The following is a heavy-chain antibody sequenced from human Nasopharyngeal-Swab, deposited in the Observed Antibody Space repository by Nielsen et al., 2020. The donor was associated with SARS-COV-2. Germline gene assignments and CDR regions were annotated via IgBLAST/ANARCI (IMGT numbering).Heavy chain of an antibody. CDR2: ISSSSSYT. Sequence: WMRQPPGKGLEWVSYISSSSSYTNYADSVKGRFTISRDNAKNSLYLQMNGLRAEDTAVYYCASYKMGIDYWGQGTLVTVSS. CDR3: ASYKMGIDY. D-gene: IGHD3-10*01. V-gene: IGHV3-11*06. J-gene: IGHJ4*02.